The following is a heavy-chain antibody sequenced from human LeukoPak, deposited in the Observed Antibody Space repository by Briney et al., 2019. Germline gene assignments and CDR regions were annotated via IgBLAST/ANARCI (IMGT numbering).Heavy chain of an antibody. V-gene: IGHV3-53*01. CDR2: IYSGGST. CDR3: AREIIQLPGYDY. CDR1: GVTVSSNY. D-gene: IGHD5-18*01. Sequence: SGGSLRLSCAASGVTVSSNYMSWVRQVPGKGLEWVSVIYSGGSTYYADSVKGRFTISRDNSKNTLYLKMNSLRAEDTAVYYCAREIIQLPGYDYWGQRTLVTVSS. J-gene: IGHJ4*02.